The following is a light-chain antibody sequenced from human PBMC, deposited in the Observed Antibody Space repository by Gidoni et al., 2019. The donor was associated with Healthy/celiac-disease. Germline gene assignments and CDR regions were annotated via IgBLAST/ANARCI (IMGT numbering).Light chain of an antibody. V-gene: IGKV2-28*01. CDR2: LGS. Sequence: DIVMTQSPLSLPVTPGEPASISCRSSQSLLHSNGYNYLDWYLQKPGQSPQLLISLGSNRASGVPDRFSGSGSGTDFTLKISRVEAEDVGVYYCMQDLQTPPATFGGGTKVEIK. CDR1: QSLLHSNGYNY. J-gene: IGKJ4*01. CDR3: MQDLQTPPAT.